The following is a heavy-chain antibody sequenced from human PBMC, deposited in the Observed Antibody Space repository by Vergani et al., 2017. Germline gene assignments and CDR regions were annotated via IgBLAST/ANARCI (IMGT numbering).Heavy chain of an antibody. V-gene: IGHV3-23*01. Sequence: EVQLLESGGGLVQPGGSLRLSCAASGFTFSSYAMSWVRQAPGKGLEWVSGISGSGGSTYYADSVKGRFTISRDNSKNTLYLQMNSLRAEDTAVYYCAKAVVVVVAATEYDYYCMDVWGKGTTVTVSS. CDR1: GFTFSSYA. J-gene: IGHJ6*04. CDR3: AKAVVVVVAATEYDYYCMDV. D-gene: IGHD2-15*01. CDR2: ISGSGGST.